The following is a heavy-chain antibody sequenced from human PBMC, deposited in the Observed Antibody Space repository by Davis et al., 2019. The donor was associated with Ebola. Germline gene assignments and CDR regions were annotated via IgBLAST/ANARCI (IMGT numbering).Heavy chain of an antibody. V-gene: IGHV3-21*01. CDR1: AFTFSSYS. CDR3: ASGGIAAGDY. J-gene: IGHJ4*02. CDR2: ISSSSSYI. Sequence: PGGSLRLSCAASAFTFSSYSINWVPQAPGKGLEWAPSISSSSSYIYYADSVKGRFTISRDNAKNSLYLQMNSLRAEDTAVYYCASGGIAAGDYWGQGTLVTVSS. D-gene: IGHD6-13*01.